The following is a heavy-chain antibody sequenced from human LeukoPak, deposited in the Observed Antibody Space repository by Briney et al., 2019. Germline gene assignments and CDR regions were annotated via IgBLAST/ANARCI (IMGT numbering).Heavy chain of an antibody. CDR2: ISTGSRYI. CDR3: ARADCSGSTCYLRRSWFDP. J-gene: IGHJ5*02. D-gene: IGHD2-2*01. CDR1: GFRLSDYD. Sequence: PGGSQRLSCAASGFRLSDYDMNWVRQAPGKGLEWVSSISTGSRYIYYAYSVKGRFTISRDDAKNSLYLQMDYLRAEDTAVYYCARADCSGSTCYLRRSWFDPWGQGTLVTVSS. V-gene: IGHV3-21*01.